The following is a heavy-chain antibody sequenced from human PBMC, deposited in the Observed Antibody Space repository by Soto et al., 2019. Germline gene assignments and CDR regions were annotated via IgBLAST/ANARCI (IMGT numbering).Heavy chain of an antibody. CDR3: ARDLAKGGGTAAIVY. CDR1: GDTFTANY. V-gene: IGHV1-2*02. Sequence: ASVKVSCKASGDTFTANYMHWVRQAPRQGFEWMGWINPKSGGTKYPQKFQGRVTMTRDTSLSTVYMTLTRLTSDDTAVYYCARDLAKGGGTAAIVYWCQGTLLSGSS. CDR2: INPKSGGT. D-gene: IGHD1-26*01. J-gene: IGHJ4*02.